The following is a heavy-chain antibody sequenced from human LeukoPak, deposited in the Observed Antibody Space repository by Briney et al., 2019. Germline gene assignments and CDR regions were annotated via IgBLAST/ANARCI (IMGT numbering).Heavy chain of an antibody. CDR1: GGSISSYY. V-gene: IGHV4-59*01. J-gene: IGHJ6*02. CDR2: IYYSGST. CDR3: ARDKRVNMVRGVKYYYGMDV. D-gene: IGHD3-10*01. Sequence: SETLSLTRTVSGGSISSYYWSWIRQPPGKGLEWIGYIYYSGSTNYNPSLKSRVTISVDTSKNQFSLKLSSVTAADTAVYYCARDKRVNMVRGVKYYYGMDVWGQGTTVTVSS.